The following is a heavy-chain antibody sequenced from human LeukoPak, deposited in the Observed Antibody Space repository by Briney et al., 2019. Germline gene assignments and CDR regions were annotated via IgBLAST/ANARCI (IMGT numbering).Heavy chain of an antibody. D-gene: IGHD2-21*01. CDR2: INHSGST. Sequence: PSETLSLTCDVYGGSFSGYYWSWIRQPPGKGLEWIGEINHSGSTNYNPSLKSRVTISVDTSKNQFSLKLSSVTAADTAVYYCATERKLAFCGGDCYSYYYYYMDVWGKGTTVTVS. CDR3: ATERKLAFCGGDCYSYYYYYMDV. CDR1: GGSFSGYY. J-gene: IGHJ6*03. V-gene: IGHV4-34*01.